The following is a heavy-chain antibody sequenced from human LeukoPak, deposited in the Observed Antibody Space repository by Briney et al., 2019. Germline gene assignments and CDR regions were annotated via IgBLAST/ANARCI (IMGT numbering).Heavy chain of an antibody. V-gene: IGHV1-8*01. J-gene: IGHJ4*02. D-gene: IGHD5-12*01. CDR1: GYTFTSYD. CDR3: ARPSRGGYAFDY. CDR2: MNPNSGNT. Sequence: GASVKVSCKASGYTFTSYDINRVRQATGQGLEWMGWMNPNSGNTGYAQKFQGRVTMTRNASISTAYMELSSLRSEDTAVYYCARPSRGGYAFDYWGQGTLVTVSS.